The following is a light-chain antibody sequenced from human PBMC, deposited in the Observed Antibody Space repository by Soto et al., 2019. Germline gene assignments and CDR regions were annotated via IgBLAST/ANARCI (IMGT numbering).Light chain of an antibody. V-gene: IGKV2-28*01. CDR2: LGS. J-gene: IGKJ2*01. CDR1: QSLLHSNGYNY. CDR3: MQALQPLFT. Sequence: DGVMTQSPLSLSVTPGEPASISCTSSQSLLHSNGYNYLDWYLQKPGQSPQLLIYLGSNRASGVPDRFSGSGSGTEFTLQISRVEAEDVGVYYCMQALQPLFTFGQGTKLEIK.